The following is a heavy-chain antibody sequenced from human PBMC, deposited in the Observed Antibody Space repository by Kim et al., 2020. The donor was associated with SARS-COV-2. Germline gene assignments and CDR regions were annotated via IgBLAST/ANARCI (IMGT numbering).Heavy chain of an antibody. J-gene: IGHJ1*01. CDR3: ARARRGYSYGYEYFQH. CDR2: INHSGST. V-gene: IGHV4-34*01. CDR1: GGSFSGYY. D-gene: IGHD5-18*01. Sequence: SDTLSLTCAVYGGSFSGYYWSWIRQPPGKGLEWIGEINHSGSTNYNPSLKSRVTISVDTSKNQFSLKLSSVTAADTAVYYCARARRGYSYGYEYFQHWGQGTLVTVSS.